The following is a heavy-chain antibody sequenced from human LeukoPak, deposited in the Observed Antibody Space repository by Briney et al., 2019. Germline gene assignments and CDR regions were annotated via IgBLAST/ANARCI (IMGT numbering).Heavy chain of an antibody. D-gene: IGHD2-2*01. V-gene: IGHV1-2*06. Sequence: GASVKLSCKASGYTFIDYYMHWVRQAPGQGLEWMGRINPNSGTTNYAEKFQGRVTITRDTSISTVYMELNRLRSDDTAVYYCARDRCSSRSCYLTITQKGYFDLWGRGTVVTVSS. CDR3: ARDRCSSRSCYLTITQKGYFDL. J-gene: IGHJ2*01. CDR1: GYTFIDYY. CDR2: INPNSGTT.